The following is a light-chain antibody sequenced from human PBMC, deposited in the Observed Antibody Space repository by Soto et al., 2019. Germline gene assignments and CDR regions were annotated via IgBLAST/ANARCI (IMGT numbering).Light chain of an antibody. Sequence: DIVVTQSPLSLVITPGEPASISCRSSQSLLNSNGYNYLDSYLQKPVQSPQLLIYLGSSRASGLHYRVGGRVSCTDFTLTISRWEAEEGGFYYCMQAIQAPLTFGRRTRVELK. V-gene: IGKV2-28*01. CDR1: QSLLNSNGYNY. CDR2: LGS. J-gene: IGKJ1*01. CDR3: MQAIQAPLT.